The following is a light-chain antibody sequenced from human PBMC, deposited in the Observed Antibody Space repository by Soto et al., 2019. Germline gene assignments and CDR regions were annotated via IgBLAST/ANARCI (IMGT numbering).Light chain of an antibody. V-gene: IGLV2-11*01. J-gene: IGLJ1*01. CDR3: CSYAGSYTFSYV. Sequence: QSPLTQPRSVSGSPGQSVTISCTGTSSDFGGYNYVSWYQQHPGKAPKLMIYDVSKPPSGVPDRFSGSKSGNTASLTISGLKAEDEADYYCCSYAGSYTFSYVFGTGTKVNV. CDR2: DVS. CDR1: SSDFGGYNY.